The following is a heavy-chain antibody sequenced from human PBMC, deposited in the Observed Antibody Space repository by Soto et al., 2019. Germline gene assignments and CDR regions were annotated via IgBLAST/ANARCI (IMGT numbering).Heavy chain of an antibody. CDR2: INSDGSVS. Sequence: EVQLVESGGGLVQPGGSLRLSCAASGFTFSNYWMYWVRQAPGKGLVWVSRINSDGSVSSYADSVKGRLTISRDNFKNTLYLQMDGLRAQHTAVYYCARGDCVGGTCYSLAGSFYFYLDVWGKGTTVTVFS. V-gene: IGHV3-74*01. CDR1: GFTFSNYW. D-gene: IGHD2-15*01. J-gene: IGHJ6*03. CDR3: ARGDCVGGTCYSLAGSFYFYLDV.